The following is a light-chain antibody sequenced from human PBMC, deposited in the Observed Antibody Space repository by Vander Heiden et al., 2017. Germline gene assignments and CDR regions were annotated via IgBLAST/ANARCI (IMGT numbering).Light chain of an antibody. CDR1: SLRSYY. CDR2: GKN. V-gene: IGLV3-19*01. J-gene: IGLJ3*02. Sequence: SSELTQDPAVSVALGQTVRITCQGDSLRSYYASCYQQKPGQAPVLVIYGKNNRPSGIPDRFSGSSSGNTASWTITGAQAEDEADDYCNSRDSSGNHWVFGGGTKLTVL. CDR3: NSRDSSGNHWV.